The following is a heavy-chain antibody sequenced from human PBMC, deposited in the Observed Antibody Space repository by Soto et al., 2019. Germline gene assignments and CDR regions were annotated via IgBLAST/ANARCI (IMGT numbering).Heavy chain of an antibody. V-gene: IGHV4-34*01. CDR1: GGSFSGYY. Sequence: QVQLQQWGAGLLKPSETLSLTCAVYGGSFSGYYWSWIRQPPGKGLEWIGEINHSGSTNYNPSLKSRVTISVDTSKNQISLKLSSVTAADTAVYYCARLKGYQLLHSNWFDPWGQGTLVTVSS. D-gene: IGHD2-2*01. J-gene: IGHJ5*02. CDR2: INHSGST. CDR3: ARLKGYQLLHSNWFDP.